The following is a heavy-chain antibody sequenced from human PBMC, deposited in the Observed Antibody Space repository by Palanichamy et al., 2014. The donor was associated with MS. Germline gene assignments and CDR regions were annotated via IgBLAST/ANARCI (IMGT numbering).Heavy chain of an antibody. CDR2: IARDSTHE. Sequence: LVESGGGVVQPGRSLRLSCVGSGYPFGDFALHWVRQAPGKGLEWVARIARDSTHESYVDSVRGRFTISRDNSKNTMSLQMNSLTSEDTAVYYCARAIPGLDVWGQGTTVTVSS. CDR3: ARAIPGLDV. D-gene: IGHD2-21*01. CDR1: GYPFGDFA. V-gene: IGHV3-30*04. J-gene: IGHJ6*02.